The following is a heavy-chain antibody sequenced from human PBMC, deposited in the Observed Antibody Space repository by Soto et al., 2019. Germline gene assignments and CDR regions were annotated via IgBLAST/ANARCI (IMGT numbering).Heavy chain of an antibody. D-gene: IGHD5-12*01. CDR2: ITVGGAQK. CDR3: NRMAGGGWQRFFDY. J-gene: IGHJ4*02. V-gene: IGHV3-23*01. Sequence: EVKLLESGGALVQPGGSLRLSCEASGFTFIDHDMSWVRQAPGKGLEWVSSITVGGAQKDYGQSVKGRFTISRDNSNDPLFPEMDSLQVEDTAIYYCNRMAGGGWQRFFDYWGQGTVVTVSS. CDR1: GFTFIDHD.